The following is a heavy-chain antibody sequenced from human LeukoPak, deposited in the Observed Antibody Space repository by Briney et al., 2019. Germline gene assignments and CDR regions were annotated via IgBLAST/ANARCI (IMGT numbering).Heavy chain of an antibody. CDR1: GGSISSGGYY. J-gene: IGHJ4*02. Sequence: SQTLSLTCTVSGGSISSGGYYWSWIRQHPGKGLKWIGYIYYSGSTYYTPSLKSRVTISVDTSKNQFSLKLCSVTAADTAVYYCASGNYDVLTARYYFDYWGQGTLVTVSS. V-gene: IGHV4-31*03. CDR2: IYYSGST. D-gene: IGHD3-9*01. CDR3: ASGNYDVLTARYYFDY.